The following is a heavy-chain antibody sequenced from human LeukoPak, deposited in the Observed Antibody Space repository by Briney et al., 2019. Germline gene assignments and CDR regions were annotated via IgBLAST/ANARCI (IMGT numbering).Heavy chain of an antibody. V-gene: IGHV3-30*18. Sequence: GRSLRLSCAASGFTFSSYGMHWVRQAPVKELEWVAVISYDGSNKYYADSVKGRFTISRDNSKNTLYLQMNSLRAEDTAVYYCAKRGGSYWFDPWGQGTLVTVSS. D-gene: IGHD1-26*01. CDR2: ISYDGSNK. CDR3: AKRGGSYWFDP. CDR1: GFTFSSYG. J-gene: IGHJ5*02.